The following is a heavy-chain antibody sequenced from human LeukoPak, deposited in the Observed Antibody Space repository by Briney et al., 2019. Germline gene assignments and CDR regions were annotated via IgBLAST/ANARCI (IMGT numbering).Heavy chain of an antibody. CDR3: ARAPLWFGELLSKEDAFDI. CDR1: GFTVSSNY. D-gene: IGHD3-10*01. Sequence: GGSLRLSCAASGFTVSSNYMSWVRQAPGKGLEWVSVIYSGGSTYYADSAKGRFTISRDNSKNTLYLQMNSLRAEDTAVYYCARAPLWFGELLSKEDAFDIWGQGTMVTVSS. J-gene: IGHJ3*02. CDR2: IYSGGST. V-gene: IGHV3-53*01.